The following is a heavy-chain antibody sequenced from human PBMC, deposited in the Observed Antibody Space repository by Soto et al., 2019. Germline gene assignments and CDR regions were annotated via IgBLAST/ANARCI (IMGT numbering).Heavy chain of an antibody. V-gene: IGHV3-48*01. CDR3: SRDENYLSKHDY. CDR2: ISSTSSTI. CDR1: VFTFSSYA. J-gene: IGHJ4*02. D-gene: IGHD1-7*01. Sequence: EVQLVESGGGLVQPGGSLRLSCAGSVFTFSSYAMNWVRRAPGKGLEWISYISSTSSTIYYADSVKGRFTISRDNAKTSLYLQMNSLRAEDTAVYHCSRDENYLSKHDYWGQGTLVTVSS.